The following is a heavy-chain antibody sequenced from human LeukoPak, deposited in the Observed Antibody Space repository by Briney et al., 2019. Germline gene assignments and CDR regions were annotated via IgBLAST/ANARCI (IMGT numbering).Heavy chain of an antibody. D-gene: IGHD6-19*01. Sequence: PGGSLRLSCAASGFTFSSYEMNWVRQAPGKGLEGVSYISSSGSTMYYADSVKGRFTISRDNAKNSLYLQMNSLRAEDTAVYYCAREGYSSGWYFLVYDYWGQGTLVTVSS. CDR1: GFTFSSYE. V-gene: IGHV3-48*03. CDR3: AREGYSSGWYFLVYDY. J-gene: IGHJ4*02. CDR2: ISSSGSTM.